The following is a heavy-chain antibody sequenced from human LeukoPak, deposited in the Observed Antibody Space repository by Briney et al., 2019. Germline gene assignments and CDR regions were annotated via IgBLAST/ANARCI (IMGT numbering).Heavy chain of an antibody. CDR3: AKEVERTGYSYGGGPFDY. CDR1: GFTFSSYA. V-gene: IGHV3-23*01. J-gene: IGHJ4*02. Sequence: PGGSLRLSCAASGFTFSSYAMSWVRQAPGKGLEWVSAISGSGGSTYYADSVKGRFTISRDNSKNTLYLQMNSLRAEDTAVYYCAKEVERTGYSYGGGPFDYWGQGTPVTVSS. CDR2: ISGSGGST. D-gene: IGHD5-18*01.